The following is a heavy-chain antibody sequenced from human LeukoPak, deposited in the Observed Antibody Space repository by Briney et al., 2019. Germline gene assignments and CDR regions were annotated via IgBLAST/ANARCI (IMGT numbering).Heavy chain of an antibody. V-gene: IGHV4-59*01. CDR1: GGSLNNYY. CDR2: IYYSGTT. CDR3: ARGGAFDI. Sequence: SETLSLTCTVSGGSLNNYYWSWIREPAGKGLEWIGYIYYSGTTNYNPSLQSRVTISVDTSKNQFSLKLTSVTAADTAVYFCARGGAFDIWGQETLVTVSS. J-gene: IGHJ3*02.